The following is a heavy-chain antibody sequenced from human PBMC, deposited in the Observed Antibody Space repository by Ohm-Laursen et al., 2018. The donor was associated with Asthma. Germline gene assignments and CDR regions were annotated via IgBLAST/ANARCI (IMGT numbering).Heavy chain of an antibody. J-gene: IGHJ6*02. CDR3: TKDLLPGGADV. CDR2: IKQDGSEK. CDR1: GFTFSSYW. D-gene: IGHD1-14*01. Sequence: GSLRLSCTASGFTFSSYWMSWVRQAPGKGLEWVANIKQDGSEKYYVDSVKGRFTTSRDNAKNSLYLQMSNLRPEDTALYYCTKDLLPGGADVWGQGTTVTVS. V-gene: IGHV3-7*05.